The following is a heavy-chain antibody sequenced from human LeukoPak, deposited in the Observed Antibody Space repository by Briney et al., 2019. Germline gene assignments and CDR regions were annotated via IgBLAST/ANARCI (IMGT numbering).Heavy chain of an antibody. CDR1: GGTFSSYA. CDR3: AGRKAYDAFDI. V-gene: IGHV1-69*04. J-gene: IGHJ3*02. D-gene: IGHD1-14*01. CDR2: IIPILGIA. Sequence: SVKVSCKASGGTFSSYAISWVRQAPGQGLEWMGRIIPILGIANYAQKFQGRVTITADESTSTAYMELSSLRSEDTAVYYCAGRKAYDAFDIWGQGTMVTVSS.